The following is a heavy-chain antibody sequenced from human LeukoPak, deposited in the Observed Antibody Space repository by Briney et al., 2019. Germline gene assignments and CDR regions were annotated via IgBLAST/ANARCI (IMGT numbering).Heavy chain of an antibody. CDR2: INPSGGST. V-gene: IGHV1-46*01. CDR3: AGGYYYGSGSSGWFDP. CDR1: GYTFTSYY. Sequence: GASVKVSCKASGYTFTSYYMHWVRQAPGQGLEWMGIINPSGGSTSYAQKFQGRVTMTRDTSTSTVYMELSSLRSEDTAVYYCAGGYYYGSGSSGWFDPWGQGTLVTVSS. D-gene: IGHD3-10*01. J-gene: IGHJ5*02.